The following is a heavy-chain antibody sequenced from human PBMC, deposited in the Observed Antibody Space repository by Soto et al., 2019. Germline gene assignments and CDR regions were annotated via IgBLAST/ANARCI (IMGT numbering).Heavy chain of an antibody. CDR1: GNRFPSDY. D-gene: IGHD2-21*01. Sequence: ASVKVCWEEWGNRFPSDYRHWGRQAPEQGLEWMGIINPSGGSTSYAQKFQGRVTMTRDTSTSTVYMELSSLRSEHTAVYYCARVRFDGYPFYYWGQ. J-gene: IGHJ4*02. V-gene: IGHV1-46*03. CDR2: INPSGGST. CDR3: ARVRFDGYPFYY.